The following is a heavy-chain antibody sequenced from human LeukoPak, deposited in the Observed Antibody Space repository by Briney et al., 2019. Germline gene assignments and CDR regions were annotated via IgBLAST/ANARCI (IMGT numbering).Heavy chain of an antibody. CDR2: ISSRGSTI. CDR3: ARGGVYSSSAPDY. CDR1: GFTFSSYE. D-gene: IGHD6-6*01. Sequence: GGSLRLSCAASGFTFSSYEMNWVRQAPGKGLEWVSYISSRGSTIYYADSVKGRFTISRDNAKNTLYLQMNRLRAEDTAVYYCARGGVYSSSAPDYWGQGTLVTVSS. J-gene: IGHJ4*02. V-gene: IGHV3-48*03.